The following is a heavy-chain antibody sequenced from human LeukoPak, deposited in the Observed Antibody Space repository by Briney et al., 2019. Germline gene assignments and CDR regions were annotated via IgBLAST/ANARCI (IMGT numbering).Heavy chain of an antibody. D-gene: IGHD3-10*01. Sequence: ASVKVSCKASGYTYSTYGISWVRQAPGQGLEWMGWINGYKGNTNYAQKLQGRVTMTTDTSTSTAYMELRSLRSDDTAVYYCARDPMVRGENWLDPWGQGTLVTVSS. CDR3: ARDPMVRGENWLDP. V-gene: IGHV1-18*01. CDR1: GYTYSTYG. J-gene: IGHJ5*02. CDR2: INGYKGNT.